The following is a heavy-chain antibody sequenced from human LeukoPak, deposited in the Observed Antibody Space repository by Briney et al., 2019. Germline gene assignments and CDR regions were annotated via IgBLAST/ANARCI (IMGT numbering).Heavy chain of an antibody. Sequence: SETLSLTCTVSGGSISSYYWSWIRQPPGKGLEWIGYIYYSGSTNYNPSLKSRVTISVDTSKSQFSLKLSSVTAADTAVYYCARLTYDNGAYQVDYWGQGTLVTVSS. V-gene: IGHV4-59*01. CDR3: ARLTYDNGAYQVDY. J-gene: IGHJ4*02. CDR2: IYYSGST. CDR1: GGSISSYY. D-gene: IGHD3-22*01.